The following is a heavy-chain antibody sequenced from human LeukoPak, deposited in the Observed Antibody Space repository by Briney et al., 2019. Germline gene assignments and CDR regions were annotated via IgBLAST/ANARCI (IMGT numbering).Heavy chain of an antibody. Sequence: GGSLRLSCAAFGFTFSSYSMNWVRQAPGKGLEWLSYTTSSGGTIYYADSVKGRFTISRDNAKNSLYLQMNSLRDEDTAVYYCARRRAEKLHWFGDLLSQPFDYWGQGTLVTVSS. J-gene: IGHJ4*02. CDR2: TTSSGGTI. CDR1: GFTFSSYS. CDR3: ARRRAEKLHWFGDLLSQPFDY. D-gene: IGHD3-10*01. V-gene: IGHV3-48*02.